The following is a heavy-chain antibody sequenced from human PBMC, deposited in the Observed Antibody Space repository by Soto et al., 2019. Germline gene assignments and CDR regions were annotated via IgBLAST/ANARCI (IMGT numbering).Heavy chain of an antibody. Sequence: EVQLVESGGGVVRPGGSLRLSCAASGFTFDDYGMSWVRQAPGKGLEWVSGINWNGGSTGYADSVKGRFTISRDNAKNSLYLKMNSLRAEDTALYHCARGTVVPAATYYYGMDVWGQGTTVTVSS. D-gene: IGHD2-2*01. V-gene: IGHV3-20*01. CDR2: INWNGGST. J-gene: IGHJ6*02. CDR3: ARGTVVPAATYYYGMDV. CDR1: GFTFDDYG.